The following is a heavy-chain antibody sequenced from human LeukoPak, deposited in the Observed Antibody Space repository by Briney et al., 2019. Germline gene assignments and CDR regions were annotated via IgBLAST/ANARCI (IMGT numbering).Heavy chain of an antibody. CDR3: ARDYEDAFDI. Sequence: SETLSLTCTVSGGSISSGDFYWSWIRQHPGKGLEWIGYIYYSGTTNYNPSLKSRVTISVDTSKNQFSLKLSSVTAADTAVYYCARDYEDAFDIWGQGTMVTVSS. J-gene: IGHJ3*02. V-gene: IGHV4-61*08. CDR1: GGSISSGDFY. D-gene: IGHD3-16*01. CDR2: IYYSGTT.